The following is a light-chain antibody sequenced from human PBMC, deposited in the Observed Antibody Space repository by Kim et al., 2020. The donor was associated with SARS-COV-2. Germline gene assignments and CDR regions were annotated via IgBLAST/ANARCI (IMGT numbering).Light chain of an antibody. CDR3: MQATQFPWT. J-gene: IGKJ1*01. CDR1: QSLVHGDGNTY. Sequence: DIVMTQTPLSSRVTLGQPASISCRSTQSLVHGDGNTYLSWLQQRPGQPPRVLIYQVSHRFSGVPDRFSGSGAGTYFTLKISRVEADDVGVYYCMQATQFPWTFGQGTKVEI. CDR2: QVS. V-gene: IGKV2-24*01.